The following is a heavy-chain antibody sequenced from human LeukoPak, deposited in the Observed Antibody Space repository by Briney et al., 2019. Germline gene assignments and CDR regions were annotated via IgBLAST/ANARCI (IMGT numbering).Heavy chain of an antibody. CDR3: ARDPGGSYYYYYMDV. CDR1: GFTFSSYA. J-gene: IGHJ6*03. Sequence: PGGSLRLSCAASGFTFSSYAMHWVRQAPGKGLEWVAVISYDGSNKYYADSVKGRFTISRDNSKNTLYLQMGSLRAEDMAVYYCARDPGGSYYYYYMDVWGKGTTVTVSS. CDR2: ISYDGSNK. V-gene: IGHV3-30*14. D-gene: IGHD1-26*01.